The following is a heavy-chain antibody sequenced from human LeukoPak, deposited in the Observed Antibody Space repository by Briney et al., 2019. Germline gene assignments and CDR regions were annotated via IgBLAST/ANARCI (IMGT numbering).Heavy chain of an antibody. Sequence: SETLSLTCAVYGGSFSGYYWSWIRQPPGKGLEWIGEINHSGSTNYNPSLKSRVTISVDTSKNQFSLKLSSVTAADTAVYYCAREKQGYCSGGSRYSGWFDPWGQGTLVTVSS. CDR3: AREKQGYCSGGSRYSGWFDP. J-gene: IGHJ5*02. D-gene: IGHD2-15*01. CDR1: GGSFSGYY. CDR2: INHSGST. V-gene: IGHV4-34*01.